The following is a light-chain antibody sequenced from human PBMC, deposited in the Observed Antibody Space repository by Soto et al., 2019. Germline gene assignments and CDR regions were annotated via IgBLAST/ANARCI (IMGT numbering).Light chain of an antibody. CDR1: QSVSTY. J-gene: IGKJ5*01. Sequence: EVVLTQSPATLSLSPGERATLSCRASQSVSTYLAWYQQKPGQAPRLLIYDASNRATGIPARFSGSGSATDFTLTISSLEPEDFAVYYCQQRSSRITFGQGTRLEIK. CDR2: DAS. V-gene: IGKV3-11*01. CDR3: QQRSSRIT.